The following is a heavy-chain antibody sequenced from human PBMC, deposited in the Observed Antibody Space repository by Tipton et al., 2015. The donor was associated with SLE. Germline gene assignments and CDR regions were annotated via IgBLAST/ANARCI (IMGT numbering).Heavy chain of an antibody. Sequence: QVQLVQSGAEVKKPGASVKVSCRASGYTFTSYGISWVRQAPGQGLEWMGWISAYNGNTNYAQKLQGRVTMTTDTSTSTAYMELRSLRSDDTAVYYCARDRPYYDFWSGYYTSFDYWGQGTLVTVSS. CDR3: ARDRPYYDFWSGYYTSFDY. CDR2: ISAYNGNT. J-gene: IGHJ4*02. V-gene: IGHV1-18*04. D-gene: IGHD3-3*01. CDR1: GYTFTSYG.